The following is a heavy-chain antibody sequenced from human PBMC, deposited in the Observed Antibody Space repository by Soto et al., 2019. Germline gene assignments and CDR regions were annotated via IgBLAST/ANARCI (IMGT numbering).Heavy chain of an antibody. J-gene: IGHJ4*02. CDR2: IYYSGST. Sequence: SDTLSLTCTVSGVSISTYYWSWILQPPGKGLEWIGYIYYSGSTNYNPSLKSRVTISVDTSKNQFSLKLSSVTAADTAVYYCAREGWRHIDYWGQGTLVSVSS. V-gene: IGHV4-59*12. D-gene: IGHD3-3*01. CDR1: GVSISTYY. CDR3: AREGWRHIDY.